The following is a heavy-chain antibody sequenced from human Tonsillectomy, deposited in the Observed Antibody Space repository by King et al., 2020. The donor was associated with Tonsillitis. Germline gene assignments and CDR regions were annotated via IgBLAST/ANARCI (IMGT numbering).Heavy chain of an antibody. CDR2: IYYSGST. CDR3: ARLDYYYYFMDV. CDR1: GGSITNNY. Sequence: VQLQESGPGLVKPSETLSLTCTVSGGSITNNYWSWVRQPPGKGLEWIGYIYYSGSTNYNPSLKSRVTISVDTSKNQFSLKLSSVTAADTAVYYCARLDYYYYFMDVWGKGTTITVSS. V-gene: IGHV4-59*08. J-gene: IGHJ6*03.